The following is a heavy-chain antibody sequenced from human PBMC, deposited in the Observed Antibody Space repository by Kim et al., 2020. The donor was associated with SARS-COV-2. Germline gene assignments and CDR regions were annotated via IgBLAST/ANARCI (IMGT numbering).Heavy chain of an antibody. CDR1: GDSISVTSYW. J-gene: IGHJ4*02. CDR2: IRYTGTT. Sequence: SETLSLTCSVGGDSISVTSYWWGWIRQPPGKRLEWIGIIRYTGTTYYNPSLESRVTMSADTSRNQVSLRLTSATAADTAVYHCARFRQVVASSLLDFWGQGTLVTVSS. V-gene: IGHV4-39*01. CDR3: ARFRQVVASSLLDF. D-gene: IGHD5-12*01.